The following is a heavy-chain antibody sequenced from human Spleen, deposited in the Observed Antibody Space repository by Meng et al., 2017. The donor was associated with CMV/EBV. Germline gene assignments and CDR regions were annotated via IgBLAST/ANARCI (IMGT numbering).Heavy chain of an antibody. D-gene: IGHD3-22*01. CDR1: GFTFRDFT. J-gene: IGHJ4*02. Sequence: GESLKISCAASGFTFRDFTMHWVRQAPGKGLEWVAVISYDGSKEYYADSVKGQFTISRDNSRNTLYLQVNSLRPEDTAVYHCARDRAVYYDRSEYYGVLDYWGQGTLVTVSS. CDR2: ISYDGSKE. V-gene: IGHV3-30-3*01. CDR3: ARDRAVYYDRSEYYGVLDY.